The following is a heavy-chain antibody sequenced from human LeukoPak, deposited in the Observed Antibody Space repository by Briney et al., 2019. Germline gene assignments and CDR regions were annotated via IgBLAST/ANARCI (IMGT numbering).Heavy chain of an antibody. J-gene: IGHJ4*02. CDR3: AKAHCTATAGTVAIDY. D-gene: IGHD6-13*01. V-gene: IGHV3-30*02. CDR2: IRSDGTNK. CDR1: GFTFSDYG. Sequence: GGSLRLSCAASGFTFSDYGMHWVRQAPGKGLEWVAFIRSDGTNKYYADSVKGRFTISRDNSKNTLYLQMNSLRPEDTAVYYCAKAHCTATAGTVAIDYWGQGILVTVSS.